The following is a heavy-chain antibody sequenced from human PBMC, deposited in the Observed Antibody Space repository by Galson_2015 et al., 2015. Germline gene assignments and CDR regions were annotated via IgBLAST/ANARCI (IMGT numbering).Heavy chain of an antibody. D-gene: IGHD4-11*01. CDR1: GFTFSSYG. CDR3: AKELDDYNNWFDP. CDR2: ISYDGSNK. V-gene: IGHV3-30*18. Sequence: SLRLSCAASGFTFSSYGMHWVRQAPGKGLEWVAVISYDGSNKYYADSVKGRFTISRDNSKNTLYLQMNSLRAEDTAVYYCAKELDDYNNWFDPWGQGTLVTVSS. J-gene: IGHJ5*02.